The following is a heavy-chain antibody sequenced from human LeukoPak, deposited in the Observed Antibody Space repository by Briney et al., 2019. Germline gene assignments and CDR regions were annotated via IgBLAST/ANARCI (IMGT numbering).Heavy chain of an antibody. CDR3: ARGFYKTAARDGYNFLNWGSNYYYGMDV. Sequence: SQTLSLTCTVSGGSISSGDYYWSWIRQPPGKGLEWIGYIYYSGSTYYNPSLKSRVTISVDTSKNQFSLKLSSVTAANTAVYYCARGFYKTAARDGYNFLNWGSNYYYGMDVWGQGTTVTVSS. V-gene: IGHV4-30-4*01. CDR1: GGSISSGDYY. CDR2: IYYSGST. D-gene: IGHD5-24*01. J-gene: IGHJ6*02.